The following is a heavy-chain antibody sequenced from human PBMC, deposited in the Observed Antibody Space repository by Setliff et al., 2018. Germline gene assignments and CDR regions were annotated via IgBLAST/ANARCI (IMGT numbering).Heavy chain of an antibody. CDR2: IYWDDDK. D-gene: IGHD4-4*01. CDR1: GFSLNTNTMF. Sequence: ESGPTLVNPTQTLTLTCTFSGFSLNTNTMFVSWIRQSPGKALEWLALIYWDDDKRYSPSLKSRLTITKDTSKNQVVLTIPNMDPVDTATYFCARDSTLYSSYYGMNVWGQGTTVTVSS. V-gene: IGHV2-5*08. CDR3: ARDSTLYSSYYGMNV. J-gene: IGHJ6*02.